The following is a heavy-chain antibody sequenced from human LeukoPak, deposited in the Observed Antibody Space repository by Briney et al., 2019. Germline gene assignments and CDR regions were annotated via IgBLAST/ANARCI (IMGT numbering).Heavy chain of an antibody. CDR3: ARDLCSSTSCYAEPPFYYYGMDV. Sequence: PGGSLTLSCAASGFTFSSYSMKWVRRSPGKGLEWVSSISSSNSYIFYAVSVKGRFTIPRDNAKNSLYLQMNSLRAEDRAVYYCARDLCSSTSCYAEPPFYYYGMDVWGKGTTVTVSS. J-gene: IGHJ6*04. D-gene: IGHD2-2*01. CDR1: GFTFSSYS. V-gene: IGHV3-21*01. CDR2: ISSSNSYI.